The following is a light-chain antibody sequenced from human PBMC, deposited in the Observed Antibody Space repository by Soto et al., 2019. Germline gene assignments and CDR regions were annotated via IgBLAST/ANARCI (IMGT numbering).Light chain of an antibody. CDR1: QSISSNY. CDR2: GTS. V-gene: IGKV3-20*01. CDR3: QFFGSSRYT. Sequence: EIVLTQSPGILSLSPGERATLACRAGQSISSNYLAWYQQKPGQAPRLLIYGTSSRATGIPDRFSGSGSGTDFTLTISRLEPEDFAVYYCQFFGSSRYTFGQGTKLEIK. J-gene: IGKJ2*01.